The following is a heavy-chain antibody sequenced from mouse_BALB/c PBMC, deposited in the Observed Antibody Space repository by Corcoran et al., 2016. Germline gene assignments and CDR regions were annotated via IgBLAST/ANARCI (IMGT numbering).Heavy chain of an antibody. CDR2: IDPANGNT. V-gene: IGHV14-3*02. J-gene: IGHJ2*01. CDR3: ARRANSNYFDY. Sequence: EVQLQQSGAELVKPGASVKLSCTASGFNIKDTYMHWVKQRPEQGLEGIGRIDPANGNTKYDPKFQGKATITADTSSNTAYLQLSSLTSEDTAVYYCARRANSNYFDYWGQGTTLTVSS. D-gene: IGHD3-1*01. CDR1: GFNIKDTY.